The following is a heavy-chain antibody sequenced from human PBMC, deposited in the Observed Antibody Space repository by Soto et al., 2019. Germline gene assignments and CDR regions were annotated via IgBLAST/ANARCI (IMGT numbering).Heavy chain of an antibody. CDR2: IYWDDDK. J-gene: IGHJ6*03. CDR3: AQARRMTFFGLLYYMDV. D-gene: IGHD3-3*01. Sequence: QITLKESGPTLVKPTQPLTLTCTFSGFSLSTSGVGVGWIRQPPGKALEWLALIYWDDDKRYSPSLKSRLTIAKDTSKNQVVLTMTNMDPVETATYYCAQARRMTFFGLLYYMDVWGKGTTVTVSS. V-gene: IGHV2-5*02. CDR1: GFSLSTSGVG.